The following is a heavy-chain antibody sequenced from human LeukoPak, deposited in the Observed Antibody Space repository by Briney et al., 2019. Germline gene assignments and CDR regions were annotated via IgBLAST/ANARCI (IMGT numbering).Heavy chain of an antibody. D-gene: IGHD6-6*01. V-gene: IGHV3-21*01. J-gene: IGHJ3*02. Sequence: GGSLRLSCAASGFTFSSYSMNWVRQAPGKGLEWGSSISSSSSYIYYADSVKGRFTISRDNAKNSLYLQMNSLRAEDTAVYYCAREDSSSYAFDIWSQGTMVTVSS. CDR3: AREDSSSYAFDI. CDR1: GFTFSSYS. CDR2: ISSSSSYI.